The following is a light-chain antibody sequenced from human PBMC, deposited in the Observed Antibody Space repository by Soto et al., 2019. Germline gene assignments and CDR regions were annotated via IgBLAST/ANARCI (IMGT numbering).Light chain of an antibody. J-gene: IGKJ3*01. CDR2: GAS. Sequence: EIVLTQSPGTLSVSPGERVTLSCRASQSVNSNYLAWYQQRPGQAPRLLIFGASYRATGIPDRFSGSGSGTDFTLTISRLGPEDFAVYYCQQYSSSPPEFTFGPGTRVDSK. CDR1: QSVNSNY. V-gene: IGKV3-20*01. CDR3: QQYSSSPPEFT.